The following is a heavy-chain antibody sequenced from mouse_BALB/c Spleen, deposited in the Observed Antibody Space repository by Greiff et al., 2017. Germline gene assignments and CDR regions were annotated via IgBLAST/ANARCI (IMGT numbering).Heavy chain of an antibody. CDR2: IWAGGST. Sequence: VKLVESGPSLVQPSQSLSITCTVSGFSLTSYGVHWVRQSPGKGLEWLGVIWAGGSTNYNSALMSRLSISKDNSKSQVFLKMNRLQTDDTAMYYCARALYGYPYYYAMDYWGQGTSVTVSS. D-gene: IGHD2-2*01. CDR3: ARALYGYPYYYAMDY. CDR1: GFSLTSYG. J-gene: IGHJ4*01. V-gene: IGHV2-9*02.